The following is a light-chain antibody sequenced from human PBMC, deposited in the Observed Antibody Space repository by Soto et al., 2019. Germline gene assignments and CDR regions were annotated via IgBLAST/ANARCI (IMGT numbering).Light chain of an antibody. CDR3: SSYTSSSTV. V-gene: IGLV2-14*01. Sequence: QSVLTQPASVSGSPGRSSTISCPGTSSDVGGYNYVSWYQQHPGKAPKLMIYEVSNRPSGVSNRFYGSKSGNTASLTISGLQAEDEADYYCSSYTSSSTVFGTGTKVTVL. CDR2: EVS. J-gene: IGLJ1*01. CDR1: SSDVGGYNY.